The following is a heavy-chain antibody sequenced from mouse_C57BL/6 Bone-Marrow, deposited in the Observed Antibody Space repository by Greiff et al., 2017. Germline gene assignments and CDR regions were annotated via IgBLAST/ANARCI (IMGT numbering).Heavy chain of an antibody. CDR1: GYSITSGYY. CDR2: ISYDGSN. Sequence: EVQLQESGPGLVKPSQSLSLTCSVTGYSITSGYYWNWIRQFPGNKLEWMGYISYDGSNNYNPSLKNRISITRDTSKNQFFLKLNSVTTEDTATYYCAREGGYYYGSVDYWGQGTTLTVSS. D-gene: IGHD1-1*01. V-gene: IGHV3-6*01. CDR3: AREGGYYYGSVDY. J-gene: IGHJ2*01.